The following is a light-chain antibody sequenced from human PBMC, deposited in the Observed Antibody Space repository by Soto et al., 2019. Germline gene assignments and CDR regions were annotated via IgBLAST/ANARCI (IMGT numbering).Light chain of an antibody. J-gene: IGKJ1*01. CDR2: PAS. CDR3: QQSYSPLWT. CDR1: QGISTY. V-gene: IGKV1-39*01. Sequence: DIQMTQSPSSLSASVGDRVTITCRASQGISTYLNCYQQKPGKAPKLLIFPASTLQSGVPSRFSGNGPGTDFTLTISSLQPEDFATYYCQQSYSPLWTFGHGTKVDIK.